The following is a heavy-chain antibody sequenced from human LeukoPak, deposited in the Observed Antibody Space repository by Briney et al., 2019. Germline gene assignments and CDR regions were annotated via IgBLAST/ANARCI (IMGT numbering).Heavy chain of an antibody. V-gene: IGHV4-59*08. J-gene: IGHJ4*02. CDR1: GGSISSYY. CDR2: IYYSGST. CDR3: ASVDDSSGYYFGY. D-gene: IGHD3-22*01. Sequence: SETLSLTCTVSGGSISSYYWSWIRQPPGKGLEWIGYIYYSGSTNYNPSLKSRVTISVDTSKNQFSLKLSSVTAADTAVHYCASVDDSSGYYFGYWGQGTLVTVSS.